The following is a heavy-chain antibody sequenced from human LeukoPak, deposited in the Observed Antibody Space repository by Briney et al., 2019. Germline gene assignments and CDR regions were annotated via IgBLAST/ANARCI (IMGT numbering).Heavy chain of an antibody. V-gene: IGHV1-2*02. CDR1: GYTFTGYY. Sequence: ASVKVSCKASGYTFTGYYMHWVRQAPGQGLEWMGWINPNSGGTNYAQKFQGRVTTTRDTSISTAYMELSRLRSDDTAVYYCARVMTATRIVVVPAAINYWGQGTLVTVSS. D-gene: IGHD2-2*01. CDR2: INPNSGGT. CDR3: ARVMTATRIVVVPAAINY. J-gene: IGHJ4*02.